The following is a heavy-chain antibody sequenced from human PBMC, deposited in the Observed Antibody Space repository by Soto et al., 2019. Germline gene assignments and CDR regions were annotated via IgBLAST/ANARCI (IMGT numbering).Heavy chain of an antibody. J-gene: IGHJ4*02. CDR2: IIPIFGTA. V-gene: IGHV1-69*12. CDR1: GGTFSSYA. D-gene: IGHD5-12*01. CDR3: ARGNPSRGGYNWEFDY. Sequence: QVQLVQSGAEVKKPGSSVKVSCKASGGTFSSYAISWVRQAPGQGLEWMGGIIPIFGTANYAQKFQGRVTITADDSTSTADMELSSLRSEDTAVYYCARGNPSRGGYNWEFDYWGQGTLVTVSS.